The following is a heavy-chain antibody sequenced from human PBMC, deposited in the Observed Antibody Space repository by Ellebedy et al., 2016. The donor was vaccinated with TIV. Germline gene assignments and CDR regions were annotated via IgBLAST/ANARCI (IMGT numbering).Heavy chain of an antibody. CDR1: GYSFPTYW. Sequence: GESLKISCQGSGYSFPTYWISWVRQMPGQDLEWMGKIDPTDSYTNYSPSFQGHVTISVDRSIGTAYLQWGSLKASDTAMYYCARHRLRYFDWFESWGQGTLVTVSS. V-gene: IGHV5-10-1*01. CDR3: ARHRLRYFDWFES. CDR2: IDPTDSYT. D-gene: IGHD3-9*01. J-gene: IGHJ5*01.